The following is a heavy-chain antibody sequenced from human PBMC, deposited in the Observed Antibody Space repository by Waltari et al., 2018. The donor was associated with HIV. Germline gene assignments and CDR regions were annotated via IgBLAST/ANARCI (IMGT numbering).Heavy chain of an antibody. CDR1: GGSVINSDYY. CDR3: ARRPRMAAFYLYYGMDV. V-gene: IGHV4-39*01. J-gene: IGHJ6*02. D-gene: IGHD2-8*01. CDR2: IYYTGTT. Sequence: QLQLQQSGPGLVKPSETLPLTCTVSGGSVINSDYYWDFIRQSPGKGLEWIGNIYYTGTTFYNPSLKSRVTMSADLSRNQFSLRLNSVTAADTAIYYCARRPRMAAFYLYYGMDVWGQGTTVTVSS.